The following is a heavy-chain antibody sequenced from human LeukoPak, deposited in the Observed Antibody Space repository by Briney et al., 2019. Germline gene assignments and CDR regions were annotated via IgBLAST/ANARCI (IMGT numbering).Heavy chain of an antibody. V-gene: IGHV3-73*01. CDR1: GFTFSGSA. D-gene: IGHD3-10*01. Sequence: GGSLRLSCAASGFTFSGSALHWVRQASGKGLEWVGRIRSTANGYATAYAASVKGRFTISRDDSKNTAYLQMNSLRAEDTAVYYCARAGAYGSGTFDAFDIWGQGTMVTVSS. J-gene: IGHJ3*02. CDR3: ARAGAYGSGTFDAFDI. CDR2: IRSTANGYAT.